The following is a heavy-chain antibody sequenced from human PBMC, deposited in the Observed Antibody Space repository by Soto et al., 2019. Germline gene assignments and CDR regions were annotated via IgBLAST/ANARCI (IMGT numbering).Heavy chain of an antibody. V-gene: IGHV4-4*02. CDR3: GREGVGDGSIDY. D-gene: IGHD1-26*01. CDR1: GDSISSGNW. J-gene: IGHJ4*02. Sequence: QVQLQESGPGLVKPSGTLSLTCAVSGDSISSGNWLTWVRQPPGKGLEWIGEIYHSGSTTYNPSLKSRVTISVDKSKHQFARRLSSVTAADTAVYYCGREGVGDGSIDYWGQGTLVTVSS. CDR2: IYHSGST.